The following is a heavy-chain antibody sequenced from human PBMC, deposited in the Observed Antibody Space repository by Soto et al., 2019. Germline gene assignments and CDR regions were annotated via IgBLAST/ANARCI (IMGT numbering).Heavy chain of an antibody. D-gene: IGHD1-1*01. CDR1: GGSISSSSYY. CDR3: ARRNRRYYYYGMDV. Sequence: SETLSLTCTVSGGSISSSSYYWGWIRQPPGKGLEWIGSIYYSGSTYYNPSLKSRVTISVDTSKNQFSLKLSSVTAADTAVYYCARRNRRYYYYGMDVWGQGTTVTVSS. J-gene: IGHJ6*02. CDR2: IYYSGST. V-gene: IGHV4-39*01.